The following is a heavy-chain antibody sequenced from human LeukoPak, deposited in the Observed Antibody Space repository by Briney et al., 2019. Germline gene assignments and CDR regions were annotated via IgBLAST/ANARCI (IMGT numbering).Heavy chain of an antibody. V-gene: IGHV3-53*01. CDR1: GFIVSSKY. Sequence: PGGSLRLSCAASGFIVSSKYMSWVRQAPGKGLGWVSVIYSGGSTYYADSVKGRFTISRDKSKNTLYLQMNSLRAEDTAVYYCARALMVRGVIGAFDIWGQGTMVTVSS. CDR3: ARALMVRGVIGAFDI. D-gene: IGHD3-10*01. CDR2: IYSGGST. J-gene: IGHJ3*02.